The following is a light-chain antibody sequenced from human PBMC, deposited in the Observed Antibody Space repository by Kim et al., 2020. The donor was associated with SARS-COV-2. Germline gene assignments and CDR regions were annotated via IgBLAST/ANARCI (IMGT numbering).Light chain of an antibody. Sequence: SYELTQPPSVCVSPGQTASITCSGDKLGDKYACWYQQKPGQSPVLVIYQDSKRPSGIPERFSGSNSGNTATLTISGTQAMDEADYYCQAWDSSTAHVVFGGGTQLTVL. CDR2: QDS. V-gene: IGLV3-1*01. CDR1: KLGDKY. CDR3: QAWDSSTAHVV. J-gene: IGLJ2*01.